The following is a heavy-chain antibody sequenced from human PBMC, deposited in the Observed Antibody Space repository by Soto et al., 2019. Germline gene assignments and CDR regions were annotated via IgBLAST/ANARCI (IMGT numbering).Heavy chain of an antibody. Sequence: EVQLLESGGGLVQPGGSLRLSCAASGFTFSSDAMSWVRQAPGKGLEWVSAISGSGGSTYYADSVKGRFTISRDNSKNTLYLQMNSLRAEDTAVYYCAKVGTVGYSSKWPTNGWFDPWGQGTLVTVSS. J-gene: IGHJ5*02. V-gene: IGHV3-23*01. CDR1: GFTFSSDA. CDR2: ISGSGGST. D-gene: IGHD6-19*01. CDR3: AKVGTVGYSSKWPTNGWFDP.